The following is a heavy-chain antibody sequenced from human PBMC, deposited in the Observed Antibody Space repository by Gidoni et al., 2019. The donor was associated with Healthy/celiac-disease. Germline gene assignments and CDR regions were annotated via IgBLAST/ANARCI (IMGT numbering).Heavy chain of an antibody. CDR3: SSNYGRHYYDSSGYYYDRYYFDY. CDR1: GYTLTELS. D-gene: IGHD3-22*01. Sequence: QVQLVQSGAEVKKPGASVKVSCKVSGYTLTELSMHWVRQAPGKGLEWMGGFDPEDGETIYAQKFQGRVTMTEDTSTDTAYMELSSLRSEDTAVYYCSSNYGRHYYDSSGYYYDRYYFDYWGQGTLVTVSS. V-gene: IGHV1-24*01. CDR2: FDPEDGET. J-gene: IGHJ4*02.